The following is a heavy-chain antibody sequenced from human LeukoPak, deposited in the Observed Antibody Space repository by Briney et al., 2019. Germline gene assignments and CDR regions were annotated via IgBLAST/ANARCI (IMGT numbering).Heavy chain of an antibody. D-gene: IGHD2-2*01. J-gene: IGHJ4*02. CDR1: HSSISSGYY. Sequence: PSETLSLTCTVSHSSISSGYYWGWIRQPPGKGLQWIASIYRSGTSSYNPSLKGRVTISVDTSKNDFSLNLRSVTAADTDMYYCASLLYCSSTSCPPGYWGQGTLVTVSS. V-gene: IGHV4-38-2*02. CDR2: IYRSGTS. CDR3: ASLLYCSSTSCPPGY.